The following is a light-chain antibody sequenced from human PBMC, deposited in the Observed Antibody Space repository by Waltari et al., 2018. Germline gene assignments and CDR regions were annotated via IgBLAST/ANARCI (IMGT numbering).Light chain of an antibody. CDR2: KTS. CDR1: QGLTGW. CDR3: QQYASYWT. V-gene: IGKV1-5*03. Sequence: DIHMTQSPTTLSASVGDRVTITCRASQGLTGWLAWYQQKPGKAPELLIYKTSRLESGVPSRFSGSGSQTESTLTISSLQPDDFATYYCQQYASYWTFGQGTKVEMK. J-gene: IGKJ1*01.